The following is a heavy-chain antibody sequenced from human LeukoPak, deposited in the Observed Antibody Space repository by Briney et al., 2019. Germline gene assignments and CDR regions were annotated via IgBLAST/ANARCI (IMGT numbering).Heavy chain of an antibody. CDR1: GFTFSGYW. Sequence: GGSLRLSCAASGFTFSGYWMSWVRQTPEKGLEWVANIKQDGCEKYYVDSVKGRFTISRDNAKNSLYLQMNSLRADDTAIYYCARDMIVGPTTLDYWGQGTLVTVSS. V-gene: IGHV3-7*01. CDR3: ARDMIVGPTTLDY. D-gene: IGHD1-26*01. J-gene: IGHJ4*02. CDR2: IKQDGCEK.